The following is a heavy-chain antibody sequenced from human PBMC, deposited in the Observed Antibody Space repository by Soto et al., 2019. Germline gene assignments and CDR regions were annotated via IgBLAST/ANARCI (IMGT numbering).Heavy chain of an antibody. CDR2: ISYDGSNK. D-gene: IGHD3-16*01. V-gene: IGHV3-30*04. Sequence: HPGGSLRLSCAASGFTFSSYAMHWVRQAPGKGLEWVAVISYDGSNKYYADSVKGRFTISRDNSKNTLYLQMNSLRAEDTAVYYCASAYSIGTHFDYWGQGTLVTVSS. J-gene: IGHJ4*02. CDR3: ASAYSIGTHFDY. CDR1: GFTFSSYA.